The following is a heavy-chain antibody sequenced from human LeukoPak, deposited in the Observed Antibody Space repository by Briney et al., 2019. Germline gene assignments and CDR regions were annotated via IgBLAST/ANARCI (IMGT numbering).Heavy chain of an antibody. J-gene: IGHJ6*03. Sequence: GGSLRLSCKGSGYSFTSYWIGWVRQMSGKGLEWMGIIYPGDSDTRYSPSFQGQVTISADKSISTAYLQWSSLKASDTAIYYCARHFHHYYMDVWGKGTTVTVSS. CDR2: IYPGDSDT. CDR3: ARHFHHYYMDV. CDR1: GYSFTSYW. V-gene: IGHV5-51*01.